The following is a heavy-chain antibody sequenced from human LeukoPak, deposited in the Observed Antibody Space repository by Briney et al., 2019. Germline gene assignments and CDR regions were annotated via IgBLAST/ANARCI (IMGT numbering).Heavy chain of an antibody. CDR3: ARDSNFDYYDSSGYLLGGMGRADY. J-gene: IGHJ4*02. D-gene: IGHD3-22*01. V-gene: IGHV1-18*01. Sequence: ASVKVSCKASGYTFTSYGISWVRQAPGQGLEWKGWIRAYNGNTNYAQKLQGRVTMTTDTSTSTAYMELRSLRSDDTAVYYCARDSNFDYYDSSGYLLGGMGRADYWGQGTLVTVSS. CDR2: IRAYNGNT. CDR1: GYTFTSYG.